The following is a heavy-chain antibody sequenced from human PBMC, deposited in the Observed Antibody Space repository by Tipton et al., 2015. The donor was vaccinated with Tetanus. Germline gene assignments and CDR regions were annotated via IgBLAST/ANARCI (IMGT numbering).Heavy chain of an antibody. J-gene: IGHJ4*02. D-gene: IGHD4-23*01. Sequence: QLVQSGAEVKQPGESLKISCKGSGYMFSSHWIGWVRQMPGKGLEWMGIIYPDDSDTRYSPSFQGQVTVSADKAINTAYLQWSSLQASDTAMYFCARHPRGNAGNPLYYFDHWGQGTLVIASS. V-gene: IGHV5-51*01. CDR3: ARHPRGNAGNPLYYFDH. CDR2: IYPDDSDT. CDR1: GYMFSSHW.